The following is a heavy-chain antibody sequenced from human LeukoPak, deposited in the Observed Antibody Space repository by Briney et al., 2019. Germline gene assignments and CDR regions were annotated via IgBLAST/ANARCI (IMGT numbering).Heavy chain of an antibody. Sequence: PGGSLRLSCAASGFTFSSYSMNWVRQAPGKGLEWVSSISSSSSYIYYADSVKGRFTISRDNAKNSLYLQMNSLRAGDTAVYYCARTLLWFGELDAFDIWGQGTMVTVSS. CDR2: ISSSSSYI. CDR3: ARTLLWFGELDAFDI. CDR1: GFTFSSYS. D-gene: IGHD3-10*01. J-gene: IGHJ3*02. V-gene: IGHV3-21*01.